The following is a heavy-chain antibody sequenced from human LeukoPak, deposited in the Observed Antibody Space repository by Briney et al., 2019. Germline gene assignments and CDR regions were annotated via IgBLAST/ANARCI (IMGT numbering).Heavy chain of an antibody. D-gene: IGHD6-19*01. CDR3: AKDRYSSGWGAAFDI. J-gene: IGHJ3*02. V-gene: IGHV3-30*18. CDR2: ISYDGSNK. CDR1: GFTFSDSG. Sequence: GGSLRLSCAASGFTFSDSGMHWVRQAPGKGLEWAALISYDGSNKYYADSVKGRFTISRSNSKNTLYLQMNSLRVEDTALYYCAKDRYSSGWGAAFDIWGQGTMVTVSS.